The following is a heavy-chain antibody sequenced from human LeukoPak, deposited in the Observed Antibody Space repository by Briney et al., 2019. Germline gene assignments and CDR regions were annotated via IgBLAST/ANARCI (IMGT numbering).Heavy chain of an antibody. D-gene: IGHD6-6*01. J-gene: IGHJ4*02. V-gene: IGHV1-2*02. CDR3: ARELGSSRAY. Sequence: ASVKVSCKASGYTFIDYYIHWVRQAPGQGLEWMGWINPNSGGTNYAQKFQGRVTMTRDTSIRTAYMELSRLRSDDTAVYYCARELGSSRAYWGQGTLVTVSS. CDR2: INPNSGGT. CDR1: GYTFIDYY.